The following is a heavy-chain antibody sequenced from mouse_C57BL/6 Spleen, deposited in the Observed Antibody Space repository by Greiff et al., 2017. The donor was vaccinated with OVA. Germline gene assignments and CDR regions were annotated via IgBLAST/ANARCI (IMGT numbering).Heavy chain of an antibody. Sequence: QVQLQQPGAELVRPGSSVKLSCKASGYTFTSYWMHWVKQRPIQGLEWIGNIDPSDSETHYNQKFKDKATLTVDKSSSTAYMQLSSLTSEDSAVYYCAREITGTYYFDYWGQGTTFTVSS. CDR3: AREITGTYYFDY. D-gene: IGHD4-1*01. J-gene: IGHJ2*01. V-gene: IGHV1-52*01. CDR1: GYTFTSYW. CDR2: IDPSDSET.